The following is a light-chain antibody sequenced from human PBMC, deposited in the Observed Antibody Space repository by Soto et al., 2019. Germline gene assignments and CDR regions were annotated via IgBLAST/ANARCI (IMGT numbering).Light chain of an antibody. CDR2: DAS. J-gene: IGKJ4*01. CDR3: QQFSSYPLT. CDR1: QTVRNNY. Sequence: EIVFTQSPGTLSLSPGERGTLSCRASQTVRNNYLAWYQQKPGQAPRLLIYDASSRATGIPDRFSGGESGTDFTLTISRLEPEDFAVYYCQQFSSYPLTFGGGTKVDIK. V-gene: IGKV3-20*01.